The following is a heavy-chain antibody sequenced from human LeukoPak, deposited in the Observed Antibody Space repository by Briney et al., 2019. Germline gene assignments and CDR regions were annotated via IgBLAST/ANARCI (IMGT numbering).Heavy chain of an antibody. Sequence: GGSLRLSCAASGFTFSSYSMNWVRQAAGKGLEWVSYISSSSSTIYYADSVKGRFTISRDNAKNSLYLQMNSLRAEDTAVYYCARERTYSSSWYLNWFDPWGQGTLVTVSS. CDR2: ISSSSSTI. D-gene: IGHD6-13*01. V-gene: IGHV3-48*01. CDR3: ARERTYSSSWYLNWFDP. J-gene: IGHJ5*02. CDR1: GFTFSSYS.